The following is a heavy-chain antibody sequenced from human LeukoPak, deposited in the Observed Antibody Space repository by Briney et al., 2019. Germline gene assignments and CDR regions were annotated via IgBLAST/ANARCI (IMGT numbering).Heavy chain of an antibody. J-gene: IGHJ4*02. Sequence: GGSLRLSCAASGFTFSHYGMNWVRLAPGKGLEWVSGITSRGTTYYAESVKGRFTISRDNSKNTLYLQMNSPRAEDTAAYYCAKDGNWARFENWGQGTLVTVSS. CDR2: ITSRGTT. CDR3: AKDGNWARFEN. V-gene: IGHV3-23*01. CDR1: GFTFSHYG. D-gene: IGHD7-27*01.